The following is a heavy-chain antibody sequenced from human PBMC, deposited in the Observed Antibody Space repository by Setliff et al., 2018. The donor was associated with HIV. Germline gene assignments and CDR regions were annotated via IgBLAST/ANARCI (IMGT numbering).Heavy chain of an antibody. Sequence: SETLSLTCEVYGGSFSDYYYTWIRQSPGKGLEWIGEINHSGSTNYNPSLKSRVTISVDTSKNQFSLKLSSVTAADTAVYYCARGALRNSRWFGEFFSDYWGQGTLVTVSS. J-gene: IGHJ4*02. CDR3: ARGALRNSRWFGEFFSDY. D-gene: IGHD3-10*01. CDR1: GGSFSDYY. CDR2: INHSGST. V-gene: IGHV4-34*01.